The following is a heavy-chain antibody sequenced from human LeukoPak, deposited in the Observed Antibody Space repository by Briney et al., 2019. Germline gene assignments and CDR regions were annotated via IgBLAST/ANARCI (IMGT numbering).Heavy chain of an antibody. D-gene: IGHD3-10*01. J-gene: IGHJ4*02. CDR3: ARGGPLYMMVRKVGPALDY. V-gene: IGHV4-34*01. CDR1: GGSFSGYY. CDR2: INHSGST. Sequence: ETLSLTCAVYGGSFSGYYWSWIRQPPGKGLEWIGEINHSGSTKYNPSLKSRVTISVDTSKNQFSLKLSSVTAADTAVYYCARGGPLYMMVRKVGPALDYWGQGTLVTVSS.